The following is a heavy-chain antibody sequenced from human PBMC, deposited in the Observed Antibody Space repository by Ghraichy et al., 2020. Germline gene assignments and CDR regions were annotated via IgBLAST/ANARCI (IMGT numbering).Heavy chain of an antibody. V-gene: IGHV4-59*01. CDR3: ARDLGATTEY. CDR1: GGSISSYY. Sequence: SETLSLTCTVSGGSISSYYWSWIRQPPGKGLEWIGYIYYSGSTNYNPSLKSRVTISVDTSKNQFSLKLISVTAADTAVYYCARDLGATTEYWGQGTLVTVSS. CDR2: IYYSGST. D-gene: IGHD1-26*01. J-gene: IGHJ4*02.